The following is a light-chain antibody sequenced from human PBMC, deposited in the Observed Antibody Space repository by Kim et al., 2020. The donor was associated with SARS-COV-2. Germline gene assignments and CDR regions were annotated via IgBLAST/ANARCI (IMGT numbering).Light chain of an antibody. CDR3: QQRSNWPPYT. V-gene: IGKV3-11*01. J-gene: IGKJ2*01. CDR1: QSVSSY. Sequence: LSQGETATLSCRASQSVSSYSAWYQQKPGQAPRLLISDASNRATGIPARFSGGGSGTDFTPTISSLVPEDFAVYYCQQRSNWPPYTFGQGTKLEI. CDR2: DAS.